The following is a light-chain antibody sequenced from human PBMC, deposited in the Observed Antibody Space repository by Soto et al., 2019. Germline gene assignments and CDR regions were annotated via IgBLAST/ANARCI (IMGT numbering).Light chain of an antibody. CDR1: QSVLSRSNNKNY. V-gene: IGKV4-1*01. J-gene: IGKJ1*01. Sequence: VMTQSPDSLAVSLGERATINCKSSQSVLSRSNNKNYLAWYQQKPGQPPKLIIHWASTRDSGVPDRFSGRGFWEEFTFNISRLQAEDVAVYYCQQYYSTPWTFGQGTKVEIK. CDR3: QQYYSTPWT. CDR2: WAS.